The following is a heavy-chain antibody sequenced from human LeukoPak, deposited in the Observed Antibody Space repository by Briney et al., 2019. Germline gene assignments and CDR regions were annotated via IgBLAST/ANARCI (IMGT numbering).Heavy chain of an antibody. J-gene: IGHJ4*02. D-gene: IGHD3-10*01. V-gene: IGHV3-7*03. CDR1: GFTFSSYW. Sequence: GGSLRLSCAASGFTFSSYWMSWVRQAPGKGLEWVANIKQDGSEKYYVDSVKGRFTISRDNAKNSLYLQMNSLRAEDTAVYYCAKDLSYYGSGIKWAYFDYWGQGTLVTVSS. CDR2: IKQDGSEK. CDR3: AKDLSYYGSGIKWAYFDY.